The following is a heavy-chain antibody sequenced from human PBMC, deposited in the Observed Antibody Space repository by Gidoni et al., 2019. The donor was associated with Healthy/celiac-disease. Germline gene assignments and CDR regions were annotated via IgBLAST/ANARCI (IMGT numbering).Heavy chain of an antibody. CDR1: GFTFSSYG. Sequence: QVQLVESGGGVVQPGRSLRLSCAASGFTFSSYGMHWVRQAPGKGLGWVAVIWYDGSNKYYADSVKGRFTISRDNSKNTLYLQMNSLRAEDTAVYYCARSGYSYGLAFDYWGQGTLVTVSS. J-gene: IGHJ4*02. CDR3: ARSGYSYGLAFDY. CDR2: IWYDGSNK. V-gene: IGHV3-33*01. D-gene: IGHD5-18*01.